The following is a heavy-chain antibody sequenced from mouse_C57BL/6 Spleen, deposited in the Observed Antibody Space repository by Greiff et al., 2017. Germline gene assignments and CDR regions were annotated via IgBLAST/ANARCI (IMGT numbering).Heavy chain of an antibody. J-gene: IGHJ1*03. Sequence: EVQLQESGPGLVKPSQSLSLTCSVTGYSITSGYYWNWIRQFPGNKLEWMGYISYDGSNNYNPSLKNRISITRDTSKNQFFLKLNSVTTEDTATYYCAGAYYSNSWYFDVWGTGTTVTVSS. D-gene: IGHD2-5*01. CDR1: GYSITSGYY. V-gene: IGHV3-6*01. CDR3: AGAYYSNSWYFDV. CDR2: ISYDGSN.